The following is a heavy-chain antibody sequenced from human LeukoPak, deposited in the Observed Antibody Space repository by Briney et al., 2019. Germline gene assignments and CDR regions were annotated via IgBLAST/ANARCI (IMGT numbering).Heavy chain of an antibody. CDR2: MNPSGGTT. CDR3: AREGGGLRSDY. CDR1: GYTITTYY. J-gene: IGHJ4*02. Sequence: ASVKVSCKASGYTITTYYMHWVRQAPGQGLEWMGIMNPSGGTTSYAQKFQGRVTMTSDTSTSTAYMELRSLRSDDTAVYYCAREGGGLRSDYWGQGTLVTVSS. V-gene: IGHV1-46*01. D-gene: IGHD3-16*01.